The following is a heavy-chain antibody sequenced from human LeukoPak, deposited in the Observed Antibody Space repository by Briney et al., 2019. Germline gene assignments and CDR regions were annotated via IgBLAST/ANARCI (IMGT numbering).Heavy chain of an antibody. V-gene: IGHV4-59*10. D-gene: IGHD3-22*01. J-gene: IGHJ2*01. Sequence: SETLSLTCAVYGGSFSGYYWSWIRQPAGKGLEWIGRIYTSGSTNYNPSLKSRVTMSVDTSKNQFSLKLSSVTAADTAVYYCASFTDSSGYPTGDFDVWGRGTLVTVSS. CDR2: IYTSGST. CDR3: ASFTDSSGYPTGDFDV. CDR1: GGSFSGYY.